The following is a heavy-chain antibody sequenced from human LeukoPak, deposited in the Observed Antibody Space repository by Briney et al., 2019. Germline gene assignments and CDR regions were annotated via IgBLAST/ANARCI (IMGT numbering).Heavy chain of an antibody. Sequence: SETLSLTCTVSGGPFSSYYWSWIRQPAGKGLEWIGRIYTSGSTNYNPSLQSRVTISVDTSKNQFSLELSSVTAADTDVYYCARSLSLWFGGLDYWGQGTLVTVST. CDR2: IYTSGST. CDR3: ARSLSLWFGGLDY. V-gene: IGHV4-4*07. J-gene: IGHJ4*02. CDR1: GGPFSSYY. D-gene: IGHD3-10*01.